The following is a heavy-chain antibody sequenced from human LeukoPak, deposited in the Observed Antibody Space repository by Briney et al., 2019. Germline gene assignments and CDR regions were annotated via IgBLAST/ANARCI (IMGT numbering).Heavy chain of an antibody. D-gene: IGHD4-17*01. V-gene: IGHV3-21*06. CDR1: GFTFSSYS. CDR2: ISPSSGYI. CDR3: ARGGVTTYGYEF. J-gene: IGHJ4*02. Sequence: GGSLRLSCAASGFTFSSYSMNWVRQAPGKGLEWVSSISPSSGYIYYADSVKGRFTISRDDAKNSLCLQMNSLRAEDTAFYYCARGGVTTYGYEFWGQGAPVTVSS.